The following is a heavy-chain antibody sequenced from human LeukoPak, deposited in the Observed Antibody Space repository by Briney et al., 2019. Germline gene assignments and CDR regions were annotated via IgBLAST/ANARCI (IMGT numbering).Heavy chain of an antibody. V-gene: IGHV1-2*02. J-gene: IGHJ5*02. Sequence: ASVKVSCKASGYTFTGYYMHWVRQAPRQGLECMGWINPNSGGTNYAQKFQGRVTMTRDTSISTAYMELSRLRSDDTAVYYCARERTTGTTEDWFDPWGQGTQVIVSS. CDR2: INPNSGGT. D-gene: IGHD1-7*01. CDR1: GYTFTGYY. CDR3: ARERTTGTTEDWFDP.